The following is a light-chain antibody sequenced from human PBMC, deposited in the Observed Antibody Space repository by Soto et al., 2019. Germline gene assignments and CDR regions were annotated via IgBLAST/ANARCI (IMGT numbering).Light chain of an antibody. CDR1: SSNIGSNT. CDR3: ATWDDSLNGHVV. V-gene: IGLV1-44*01. J-gene: IGLJ2*01. Sequence: HSVLTQSPSASGPPGQRVTISCSGGSSNIGSNTVDWYQQLPGTAPKHLIYRDNQRPSGVPDRFSGSKSGTSASLASSGIQAEDESDYYCATWDDSLNGHVVFGGGTKLTVL. CDR2: RDN.